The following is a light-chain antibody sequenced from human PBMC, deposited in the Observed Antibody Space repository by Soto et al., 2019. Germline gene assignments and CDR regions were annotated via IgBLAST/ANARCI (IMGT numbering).Light chain of an antibody. CDR2: DAS. Sequence: EIQMTQSPSTLSASAGDRVTITCRASQSLSTWLAWYQQRPGKPPKLVIYDASTLESGVPSRSSGGGSGTEFTLTISSLQPDDFATYYCQQYSIYPYSFGQGTKLEI. CDR1: QSLSTW. V-gene: IGKV1-5*01. CDR3: QQYSIYPYS. J-gene: IGKJ2*03.